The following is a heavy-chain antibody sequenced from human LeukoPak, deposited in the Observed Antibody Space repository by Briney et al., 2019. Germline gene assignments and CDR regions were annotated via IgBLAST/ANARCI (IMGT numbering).Heavy chain of an antibody. D-gene: IGHD4-23*01. J-gene: IGHJ3*02. CDR2: IYYSGRT. V-gene: IGHV4-30-2*01. CDR1: GGSIMVAAYS. CDR3: ARGYGDNSGAFDI. Sequence: SETLSLTCTVSGGSIMVAAYSWSWVRQPPGKGLEWIGYIYYSGRTYYNPSLKSRVTISLDRSKNQFSLKLSSVTAADTAVYFCARGYGDNSGAFDIWGQGTLVTVSS.